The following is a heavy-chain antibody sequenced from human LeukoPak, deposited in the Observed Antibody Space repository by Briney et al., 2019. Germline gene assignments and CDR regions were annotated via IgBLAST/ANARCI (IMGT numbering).Heavy chain of an antibody. CDR3: ARVGGSYGGAFDI. Sequence: KASETLSLTCTVSGGSISSYYWSWIRQPPGKGLEWIGYIYYSGSTNYNPSLKSRVTISVDTSKNQFSLKLSSVTAADTAVYYCARVGGSYGGAFDIWGQGTMVTVSS. CDR1: GGSISSYY. J-gene: IGHJ3*02. CDR2: IYYSGST. D-gene: IGHD1-26*01. V-gene: IGHV4-59*01.